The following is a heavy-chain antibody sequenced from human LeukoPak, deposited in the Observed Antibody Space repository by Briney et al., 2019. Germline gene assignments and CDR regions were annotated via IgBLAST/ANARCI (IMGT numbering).Heavy chain of an antibody. CDR3: ARSDLATITAGPFEY. CDR2: ISGHQGNT. Sequence: ASVKVSCKASGYTFTNYGITWVRQAPGQGLEWMGWISGHQGNTKYAQNFQGRVTMTIDTSTSTAYMDLRSLRSDDTAIYFCARSDLATITAGPFEYWGQGTLVAVSS. CDR1: GYTFTNYG. V-gene: IGHV1-18*01. D-gene: IGHD5-12*01. J-gene: IGHJ4*02.